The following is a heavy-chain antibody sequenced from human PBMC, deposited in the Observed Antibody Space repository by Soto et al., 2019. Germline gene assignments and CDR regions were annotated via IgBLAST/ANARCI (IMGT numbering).Heavy chain of an antibody. V-gene: IGHV3-21*01. Sequence: GGSLRLSCAASGFTFSSYSMNWVRQAPGKGLEWVSSISSSSSYIYYADSVKGRFTITRDNAKNSLYLQMNSLRAEDTAVYYCARVVPYCSSTSCYDFLDYYYYMDVWGKGTTVTVSS. CDR3: ARVVPYCSSTSCYDFLDYYYYMDV. D-gene: IGHD2-2*01. CDR2: ISSSSSYI. J-gene: IGHJ6*03. CDR1: GFTFSSYS.